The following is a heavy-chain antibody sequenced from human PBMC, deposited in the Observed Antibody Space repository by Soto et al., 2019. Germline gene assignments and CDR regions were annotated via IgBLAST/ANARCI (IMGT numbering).Heavy chain of an antibody. CDR2: IYHSGST. CDR3: ARDNTCSGGSCYSGNWFDP. Sequence: PSETLSLTCAVSGGSISSSNWWSWVRQPPGKGLEWIGEIYHSGSTNYNPSLKSRVTISVDKSKNQFSRKLSSVTAADTAVYYCARDNTCSGGSCYSGNWFDPWGQGTLVTVSS. J-gene: IGHJ5*02. V-gene: IGHV4-4*02. D-gene: IGHD2-15*01. CDR1: GGSISSSNW.